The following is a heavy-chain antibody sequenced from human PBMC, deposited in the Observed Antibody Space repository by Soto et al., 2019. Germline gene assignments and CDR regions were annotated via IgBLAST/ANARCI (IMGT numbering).Heavy chain of an antibody. D-gene: IGHD2-15*01. CDR3: ARDLGYCGSGTCYREWFDP. Sequence: QVQLVQSGAEVKKPVASVKGSCKASGYTFTTHGICWVRQAPGQGLEWMAWVSGDNGHTNYSQSLEGKVHVTTATSTNTGYMELRSLRSDDTAVYYCARDLGYCGSGTCYREWFDPWGQGTLFTVSS. V-gene: IGHV1-18*01. CDR1: GYTFTTHG. CDR2: VSGDNGHT. J-gene: IGHJ5*02.